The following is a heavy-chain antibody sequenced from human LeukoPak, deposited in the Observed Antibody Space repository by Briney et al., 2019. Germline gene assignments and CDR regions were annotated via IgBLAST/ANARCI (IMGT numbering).Heavy chain of an antibody. CDR2: ISAYNGNT. CDR3: AREDREIAAAGADY. CDR1: GYTCTSYG. D-gene: IGHD6-13*01. V-gene: IGHV1-18*01. Sequence: ASVKVSCKASGYTCTSYGISWVRQAPGQGLEWMGWISAYNGNTNYAQKLQGRVTMTTDTSTSTAYMELRSLRSDDTAVYYCAREDREIAAAGADYWGQGTLVTVSS. J-gene: IGHJ4*02.